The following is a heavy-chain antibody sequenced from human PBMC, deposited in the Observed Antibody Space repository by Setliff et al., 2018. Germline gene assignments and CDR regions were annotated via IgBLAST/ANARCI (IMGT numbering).Heavy chain of an antibody. Sequence: SETLSLTCTVSGDSISSRRNYWGWFRQPAGKGLEWIGQIYTSWSTNYNPSLKSRVTISVDTSKNQFSLTLSSVTAADTAVYYCARSRTIAVKGGVFAVWGRGTLVTVSS. CDR3: ARSRTIAVKGGVFAV. D-gene: IGHD6-19*01. CDR2: IYTSWST. CDR1: GDSISSRRNY. V-gene: IGHV4-61*09. J-gene: IGHJ2*01.